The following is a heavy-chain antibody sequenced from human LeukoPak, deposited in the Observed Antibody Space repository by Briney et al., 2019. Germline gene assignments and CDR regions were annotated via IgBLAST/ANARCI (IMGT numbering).Heavy chain of an antibody. J-gene: IGHJ4*02. V-gene: IGHV3-23*01. Sequence: PGGSLRLSCAASGFTFSSYGMSWVRQAPGKGLEWVSAISGSGGSTYYADSVKGRFTISRDNSKNTLYLQMNSLGAEDTAVYYCAKPIPSDSSGYDYWGQGTLVTVSS. CDR2: ISGSGGST. CDR3: AKPIPSDSSGYDY. D-gene: IGHD3-22*01. CDR1: GFTFSSYG.